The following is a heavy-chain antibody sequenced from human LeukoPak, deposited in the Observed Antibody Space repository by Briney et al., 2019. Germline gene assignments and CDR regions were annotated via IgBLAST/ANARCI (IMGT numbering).Heavy chain of an antibody. CDR3: ARLAGAGGTTGTLWRRLTKQYFDY. V-gene: IGHV3-21*01. J-gene: IGHJ4*02. CDR2: ISSSSSYI. D-gene: IGHD1-1*01. CDR1: GFTFSSYA. Sequence: PGGSLRLSCAASGFTFSSYAMHWVRQAPGKGLEWVSSISSSSSYIYYADSVKGRFTISRDNAKNSLYLQMNSLRAEDTAVYYCARLAGAGGTTGTLWRRLTKQYFDYWGQGTLVTVSS.